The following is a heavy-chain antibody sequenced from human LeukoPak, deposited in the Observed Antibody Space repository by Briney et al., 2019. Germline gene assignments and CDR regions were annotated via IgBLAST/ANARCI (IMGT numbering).Heavy chain of an antibody. CDR2: IWYDGSNK. CDR3: ARDRVRLNYYDSSGYYSHDAFDI. D-gene: IGHD3-22*01. J-gene: IGHJ3*02. CDR1: GFTFSSYG. V-gene: IGHV3-33*01. Sequence: GGSLRLSCAASGFTFSSYGMHWVRQAPGKGLEWVAVIWYDGSNKYYADSVKGRFTISRDNCKNTLYLQMNSLRAEDTGVYYCARDRVRLNYYDSSGYYSHDAFDIWGQGTMVTVSS.